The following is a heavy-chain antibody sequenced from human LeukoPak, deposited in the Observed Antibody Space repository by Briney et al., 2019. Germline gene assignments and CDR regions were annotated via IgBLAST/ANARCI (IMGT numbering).Heavy chain of an antibody. D-gene: IGHD5-18*01. Sequence: GESLKISCKGSGYSFTSYWIAWVRQMPGKGLEWMGTIYPGDSDIRYSPSFQGQVTISVDNSINTAYLQWNSLRASDTATYYCARVLGYSRRNPFDSWGQGTLVTVSS. CDR3: ARVLGYSRRNPFDS. J-gene: IGHJ5*01. CDR2: IYPGDSDI. CDR1: GYSFTSYW. V-gene: IGHV5-51*01.